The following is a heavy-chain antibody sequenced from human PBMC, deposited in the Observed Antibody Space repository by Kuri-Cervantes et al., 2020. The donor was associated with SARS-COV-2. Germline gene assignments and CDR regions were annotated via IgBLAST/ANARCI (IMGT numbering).Heavy chain of an antibody. CDR1: GYTFSDYY. CDR2: VNPISGGT. Sequence: ASVKVSCKASGYTFSDYYIHWVRQAPGQGLEWMGWVNPISGGTKFAQKFQGRVTMTRDTSITTAYMELSGLRSDDTAVYYCARGGVVPAATVDYWGQGTLVTVSS. D-gene: IGHD2-2*01. V-gene: IGHV1-2*02. CDR3: ARGGVVPAATVDY. J-gene: IGHJ4*02.